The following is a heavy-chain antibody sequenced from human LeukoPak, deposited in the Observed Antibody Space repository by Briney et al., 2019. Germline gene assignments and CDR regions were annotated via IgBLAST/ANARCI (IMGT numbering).Heavy chain of an antibody. Sequence: PGGSLRLSCAASEFSVSSNYMSWVRQAPGKGLVWVSRINTDGGSTTYADSVKGRFTISRDNAKNTLYLQMNSLRAEDTAVYYCGRGFSIVPAGIPDYWGLGTLVTVSS. CDR3: GRGFSIVPAGIPDY. CDR2: INTDGGST. J-gene: IGHJ4*02. CDR1: EFSVSSNY. D-gene: IGHD2-2*02. V-gene: IGHV3-74*01.